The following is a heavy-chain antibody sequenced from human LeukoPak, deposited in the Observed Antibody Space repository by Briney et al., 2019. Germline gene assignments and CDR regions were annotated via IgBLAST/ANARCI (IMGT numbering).Heavy chain of an antibody. Sequence: PGGSLRLSCAASGFTFSSYSMNWVRQAPGKGLEWVSYISISSSTIHYADSVKGRFTISRDNAKNSLYLQMNGLRAGDTAVYYCATGWDYMDVWGKGTTVTVSS. CDR1: GFTFSSYS. V-gene: IGHV3-48*04. J-gene: IGHJ6*03. CDR3: ATGWDYMDV. CDR2: ISISSSTI. D-gene: IGHD1-26*01.